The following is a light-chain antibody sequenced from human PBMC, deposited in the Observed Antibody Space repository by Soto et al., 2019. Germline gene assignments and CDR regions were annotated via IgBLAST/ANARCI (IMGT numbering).Light chain of an antibody. CDR2: GNI. CDR3: QSYDISLSGWV. J-gene: IGLJ3*02. V-gene: IGLV1-40*01. CDR1: SSNIGAGYD. Sequence: QSALTQPPSVSGAPGQRVTISCTGSSSNIGAGYDVHWYRHLPGTAPKLLIYGNINRPSGVPDRFSGSKSGTSASLAITGLQAEDEADYYCQSYDISLSGWVFGGGTKLTVL.